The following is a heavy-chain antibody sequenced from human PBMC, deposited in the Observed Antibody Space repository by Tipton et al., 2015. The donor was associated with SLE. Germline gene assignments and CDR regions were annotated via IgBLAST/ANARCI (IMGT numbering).Heavy chain of an antibody. J-gene: IGHJ4*02. CDR3: ARDYDFWSGYYTIGY. CDR2: MNPNSGNT. Sequence: QLVQSGAEVKKPGASVKVSCKASGYTFTSYDINWVRQATGQGLEWMGWMNPNSGNTGYAQKFQGRVTITTDESTSTAYMELSSLRSEDTAVYYCARDYDFWSGYYTIGYWGQGTLVTVSS. D-gene: IGHD3-3*01. V-gene: IGHV1-8*01. CDR1: GYTFTSYD.